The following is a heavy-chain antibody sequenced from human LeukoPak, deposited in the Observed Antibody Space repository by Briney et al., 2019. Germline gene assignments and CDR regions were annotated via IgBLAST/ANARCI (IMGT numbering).Heavy chain of an antibody. V-gene: IGHV4-61*02. CDR3: ARDLYSYGYSVQDY. D-gene: IGHD5-18*01. Sequence: SETLSLTCTVSGGTISSGSYYWSWIRQPAGKGLEWIGRIYTSGSTNYNPSLKSRVTISVDTSKNQFSLKLSSVTAADTAVYYCARDLYSYGYSVQDYWGQGTLVTVSS. J-gene: IGHJ4*02. CDR1: GGTISSGSYY. CDR2: IYTSGST.